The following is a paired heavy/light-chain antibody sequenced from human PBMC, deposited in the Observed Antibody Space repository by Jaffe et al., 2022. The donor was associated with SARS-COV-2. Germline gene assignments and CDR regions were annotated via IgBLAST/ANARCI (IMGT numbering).Light chain of an antibody. V-gene: IGKV2-28*01. CDR2: LGS. Sequence: DIVMTQSPLSLPVTPGEPASISCRSSQSLLHSNGYNYLDWYLQKPGQSPQLLIYLGSNRASGVPDRFSGSGSGTDFTLKISRVEAEDVGVYYCMQALHPWTFGQGTKVEIK. CDR1: QSLLHSNGYNY. CDR3: MQALHPWT. J-gene: IGKJ1*01.
Heavy chain of an antibody. CDR2: IIPIFGTA. Sequence: QVQLVQSGAEVKKPGSSVKVSCKASGGTFSSYAISWVRQAPGQGLEWMGGIIPIFGTANYAQKFQGRVTITADESTSTAYMELSSLRSEDTAVYYCAGYCSGGSCPVPAFDIWGQGTMVTVSS. V-gene: IGHV1-69*01. CDR3: AGYCSGGSCPVPAFDI. D-gene: IGHD2-15*01. J-gene: IGHJ3*02. CDR1: GGTFSSYA.